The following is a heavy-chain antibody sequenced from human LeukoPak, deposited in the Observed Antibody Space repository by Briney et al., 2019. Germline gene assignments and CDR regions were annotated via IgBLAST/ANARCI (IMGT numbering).Heavy chain of an antibody. CDR3: ARERITINGDYFDN. Sequence: PGGSLRLSCAASESTFNIYWMTWVRQAPGKGLEWVANINQDGSKNDYVDSAKGRLIISRDNAKNSLFLQMNSLTVADTAMYYCARERITINGDYFDNWGQGTLVSVSS. D-gene: IGHD3-10*01. CDR2: INQDGSKN. CDR1: ESTFNIYW. V-gene: IGHV3-7*01. J-gene: IGHJ4*01.